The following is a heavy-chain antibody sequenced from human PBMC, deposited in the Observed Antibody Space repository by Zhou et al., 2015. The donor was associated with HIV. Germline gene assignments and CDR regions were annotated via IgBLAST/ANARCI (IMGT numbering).Heavy chain of an antibody. V-gene: IGHV1-69*01. CDR1: GGTFKGYL. J-gene: IGHJ4*02. CDR2: IIPLFDTP. Sequence: QVQLVQSGAEVKKSGSSVKVSCKTSGGTFKGYLINWVRQPPGQGLEWVGGIIPLFDTPSYAQKFQDRVTISADDSTSTAYMELTSLRSEDTAIYYCSVRIFGVVDHFFFGDYWGQGSLVTVSS. CDR3: SVRIFGVVDHFFFGDY. D-gene: IGHD3-3*01.